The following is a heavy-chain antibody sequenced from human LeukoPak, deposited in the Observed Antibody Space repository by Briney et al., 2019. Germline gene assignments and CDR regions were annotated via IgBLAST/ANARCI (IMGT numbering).Heavy chain of an antibody. CDR1: GYTFTSYA. V-gene: IGHV1-3*01. CDR3: ARDLKYYYGSGSPPSHYYYYGMDV. J-gene: IGHJ6*02. Sequence: GASVKVSCKASGYTFTSYAMHWVRQAPGQRLEWMGWINVGNGNTKYSQKFQGRVTITRDTSASTAYMELSSLRSEDTAVYYCARDLKYYYGSGSPPSHYYYYGMDVWGQGTTVTVSS. CDR2: INVGNGNT. D-gene: IGHD3-10*01.